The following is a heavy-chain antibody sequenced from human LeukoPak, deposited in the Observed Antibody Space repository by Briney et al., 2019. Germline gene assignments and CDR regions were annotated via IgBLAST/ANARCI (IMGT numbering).Heavy chain of an antibody. CDR3: ARPNHAISIAADRTLDY. CDR1: GYTFTGYY. J-gene: IGHJ4*02. CDR2: INPNSGGT. V-gene: IGHV1-2*02. Sequence: ASVKVSCKASGYTFTGYYMHWGRQAPGQGLEWMGWINPNSGGTNYAQKFQGRVTMTRDTSISTAYMELSRLRSDDTAVYYCARPNHAISIAADRTLDYWGQGTLVTVSS. D-gene: IGHD6-13*01.